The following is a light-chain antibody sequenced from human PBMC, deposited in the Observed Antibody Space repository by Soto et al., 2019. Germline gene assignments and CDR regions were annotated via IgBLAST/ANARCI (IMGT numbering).Light chain of an antibody. CDR1: QGIRSD. V-gene: IGKV1-17*01. Sequence: DIQMTQSPSSLSASAGDRVTITCRASQGIRSDLGWYQQKPGKAPKRLIYAAYNLQSGAPSRFSGSGSGTEFTLTISSLQPEDFATYYCLQHNSYPPTFGGGTKVEIK. CDR2: AAY. CDR3: LQHNSYPPT. J-gene: IGKJ4*01.